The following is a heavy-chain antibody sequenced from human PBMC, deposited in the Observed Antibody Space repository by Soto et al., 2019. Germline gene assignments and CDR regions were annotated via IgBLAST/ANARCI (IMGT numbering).Heavy chain of an antibody. D-gene: IGHD2-2*01. CDR3: ARVADCSSIIFYFRRYYYYMDF. Sequence: GGSLRLSCAASGFTFSSYWMSWVRQAPGKGLEWVANIKQDGSEKYYVDSVKGRFTISRDNAKNSLYLQMNSLRAEDTAVYYCARVADCSSIIFYFRRYYYYMDFWGKGTTVTVSS. J-gene: IGHJ6*03. V-gene: IGHV3-7*01. CDR1: GFTFSSYW. CDR2: IKQDGSEK.